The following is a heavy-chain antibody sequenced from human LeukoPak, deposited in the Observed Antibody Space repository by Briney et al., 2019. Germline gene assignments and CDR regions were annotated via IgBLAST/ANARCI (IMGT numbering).Heavy chain of an antibody. Sequence: GSSVKVSCKASGGTFSSYAISWVRQAPGQGLEWMGGIIPIFGTANYAQKFQGRVTITTDESTSTAYMELRSLRSEDTAVYYCASGGRYCSSTSCYGTYYYYYYMDVWGKGTTVTVSS. CDR2: IIPIFGTA. J-gene: IGHJ6*03. D-gene: IGHD2-2*01. CDR3: ASGGRYCSSTSCYGTYYYYYYMDV. V-gene: IGHV1-69*05. CDR1: GGTFSSYA.